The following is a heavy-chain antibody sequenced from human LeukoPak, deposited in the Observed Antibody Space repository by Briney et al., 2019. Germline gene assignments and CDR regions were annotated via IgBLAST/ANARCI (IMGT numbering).Heavy chain of an antibody. V-gene: IGHV3-30*03. J-gene: IGHJ4*02. CDR1: GFTFSSYG. CDR2: ISYDGSNK. D-gene: IGHD1-26*01. CDR3: ATLGVRYSGSYHIDY. Sequence: PGRSLRLSCAASGFTFSSYGMHWVRQAPGKGLEWVAVISYDGSNKYYADSVKGRFTISRDNSKNTLYLQMNSLRAEDTAVYYCATLGVRYSGSYHIDYWGQGTLVTVSS.